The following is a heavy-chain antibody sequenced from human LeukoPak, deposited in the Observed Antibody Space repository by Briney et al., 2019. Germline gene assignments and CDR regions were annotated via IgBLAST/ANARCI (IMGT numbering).Heavy chain of an antibody. CDR1: GGTFSSYA. CDR3: ARSGNHYYFDY. Sequence: SVKVSCKASGGTFSSYAISWVRQAPGQGLEWMGRIIPILGIANYAQKFQGRVTITADKSTSTAYMELSSLRSEDTAVYYCARSGNHYYFDYWGQGTLVTVSS. CDR2: IIPILGIA. D-gene: IGHD2-15*01. V-gene: IGHV1-69*04. J-gene: IGHJ4*02.